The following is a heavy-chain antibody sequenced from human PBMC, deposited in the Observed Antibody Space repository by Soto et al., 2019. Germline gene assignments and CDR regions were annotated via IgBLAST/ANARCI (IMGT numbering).Heavy chain of an antibody. CDR3: ARVPTYYDILTGYYTPYYYYGMDV. D-gene: IGHD3-9*01. CDR2: IYYSGSP. V-gene: IGHV4-59*01. J-gene: IGHJ6*02. Sequence: QVQLQESGPGLVKPSETLSLTCTVSGGSISSYYWSWIRQPPGKGLEWIGYIYYSGSPNYNPSLKSRVTISVDTSKNQFSLKLSSVTAADTAVYYCARVPTYYDILTGYYTPYYYYGMDVWGQGTTVTVSS. CDR1: GGSISSYY.